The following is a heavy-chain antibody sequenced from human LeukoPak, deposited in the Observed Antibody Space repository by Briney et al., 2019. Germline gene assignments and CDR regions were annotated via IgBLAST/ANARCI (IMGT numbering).Heavy chain of an antibody. CDR2: ISYDGSNK. Sequence: PGGSLRLSCAASGFTFSSYAMHWVRQAPGKGLEWVAVISYDGSNKYYADSVKGRFTISRDNSKNTLYLQMNSLRAEDTAVYYCAKVQYRGPDYYGSGILNPGPFFDYWGQGTLVTVSS. V-gene: IGHV3-30*04. J-gene: IGHJ4*02. CDR1: GFTFSSYA. D-gene: IGHD3-10*01. CDR3: AKVQYRGPDYYGSGILNPGPFFDY.